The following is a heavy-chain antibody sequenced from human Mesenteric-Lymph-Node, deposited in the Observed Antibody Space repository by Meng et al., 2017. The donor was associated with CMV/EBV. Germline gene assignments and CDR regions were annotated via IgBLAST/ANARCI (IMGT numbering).Heavy chain of an antibody. CDR3: ARGSSYDILTGYFDY. V-gene: IGHV4-34*01. CDR1: GGSFSGYY. Sequence: QVTVNQWGAGLLKPSGSLSRTCAVYGGSFSGYYWNWIRQSPEKGLEWIGEINHSGSTTYNPSFTSRIIISVDTSTNQISLNMSSVTAADTAVYYCARGSSYDILTGYFDYWGQGALVTVSS. J-gene: IGHJ4*02. CDR2: INHSGST. D-gene: IGHD3-9*01.